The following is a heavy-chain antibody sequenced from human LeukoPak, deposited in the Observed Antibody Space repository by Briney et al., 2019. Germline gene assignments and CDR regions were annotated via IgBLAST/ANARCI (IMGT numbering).Heavy chain of an antibody. Sequence: AASVKVSCKASGYTFTSYGISWVRQAPGQGLEWMGWISAYNGNTNYAQKLQGRVTITADESTSTAYMELSSLRSEDTAVYYCARDLAISYYYYMDVWGKGTTVTVSS. CDR1: GYTFTSYG. V-gene: IGHV1-18*01. D-gene: IGHD3-9*01. CDR2: ISAYNGNT. J-gene: IGHJ6*03. CDR3: ARDLAISYYYYMDV.